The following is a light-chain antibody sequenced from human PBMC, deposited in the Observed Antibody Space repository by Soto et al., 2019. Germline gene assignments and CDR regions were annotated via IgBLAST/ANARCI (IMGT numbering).Light chain of an antibody. CDR3: CSYAGSFTYWV. Sequence: QSALTQPRSVSRSPGQSVTISCTGTSSDVGGYNYVSWYQQHPGKAPKVMIYDVSKRPSGVPDRFSGSKSGNTASLTIFGLQAEDEADYYCCSYAGSFTYWVFGGGTKLTVL. CDR2: DVS. V-gene: IGLV2-11*01. CDR1: SSDVGGYNY. J-gene: IGLJ3*02.